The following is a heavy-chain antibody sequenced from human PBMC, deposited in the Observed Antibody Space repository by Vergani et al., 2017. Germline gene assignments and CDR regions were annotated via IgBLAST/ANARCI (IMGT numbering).Heavy chain of an antibody. CDR2: IYPGDSDT. CDR1: GYSFTSYW. CDR3: ARSFTYYYDSSGYLDAFYI. Sequence: EVQLVQSGAEVKKPGESLKISCKGSGYSFTSYWIGWVRQMPGKGLEWMGIIYPGDSDTRYSPSFQGQVTISADKSISTAYLQWSSLKASDTAMYYCARSFTYYYDSSGYLDAFYIWGQGTMVTVSS. J-gene: IGHJ3*02. V-gene: IGHV5-51*01. D-gene: IGHD3-22*01.